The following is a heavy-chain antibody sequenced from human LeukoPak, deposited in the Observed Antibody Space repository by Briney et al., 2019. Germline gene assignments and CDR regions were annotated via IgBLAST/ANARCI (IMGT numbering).Heavy chain of an antibody. V-gene: IGHV3-30-3*01. CDR3: ARGWDRDCTSTSCYIAYN. J-gene: IGHJ4*02. CDR1: GFTFSPHA. CDR2: ISYDGSNK. D-gene: IGHD2-2*02. Sequence: PGRSLRLSCAASGFTFSPHAMHWVRQAPGKGLKWVAVISYDGSNKYYADSVKGRFTISRDNSKNTLYLQMNSLRAEDTAVYYCARGWDRDCTSTSCYIAYNWGQGTLVSVSS.